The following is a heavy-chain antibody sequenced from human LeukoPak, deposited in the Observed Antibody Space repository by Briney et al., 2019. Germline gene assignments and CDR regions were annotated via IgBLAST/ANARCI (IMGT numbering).Heavy chain of an antibody. V-gene: IGHV4-59*11. CDR3: ARDNWGSLDY. Sequence: SETLSLTCTVSGSSISSHSWGWVRQPPGKGLEWIGYDSNNGNINYNPALKSRVTIPVDTSKRQFSLKLSSVTAADTAIYYCARDNWGSLDYWGQGTLVTVSS. J-gene: IGHJ4*02. D-gene: IGHD7-27*01. CDR2: DSNNGNI. CDR1: GSSISSHS.